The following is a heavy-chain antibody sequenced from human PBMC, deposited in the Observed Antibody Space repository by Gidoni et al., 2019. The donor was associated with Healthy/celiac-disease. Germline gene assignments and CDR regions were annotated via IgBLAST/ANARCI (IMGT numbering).Heavy chain of an antibody. D-gene: IGHD3-22*01. CDR2: MSGNSGSR. V-gene: IGHV3-9*01. J-gene: IGHJ6*02. CDR1: GFTFVDYA. CDR3: AKGPDSSGWAYYYYGMDV. Sequence: EVQLVESGGGLVQPGRSLRLSCAASGFTFVDYAMHWVRQAPGKGLEWVSGMSGNSGSRGYADSVKGRFTISRDKAKNSLYLQMNSLRAEDTALYYGAKGPDSSGWAYYYYGMDVWGQGTTVTVSS.